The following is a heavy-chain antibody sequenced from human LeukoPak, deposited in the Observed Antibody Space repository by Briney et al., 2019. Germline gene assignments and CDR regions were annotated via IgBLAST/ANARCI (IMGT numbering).Heavy chain of an antibody. D-gene: IGHD2-15*01. Sequence: GRSLRLSCAASGFTFSNYWMHWVRQAPGKGLEWVAVISYDGSNKYYADSVKGRFTISRDNSKNTLYLQMNSLRAEDTAVYYCAGGYCSGGSCHYYYYYYGMDVWGQGTTVTVSS. CDR2: ISYDGSNK. CDR1: GFTFSNYW. CDR3: AGGYCSGGSCHYYYYYYGMDV. V-gene: IGHV3-30*19. J-gene: IGHJ6*02.